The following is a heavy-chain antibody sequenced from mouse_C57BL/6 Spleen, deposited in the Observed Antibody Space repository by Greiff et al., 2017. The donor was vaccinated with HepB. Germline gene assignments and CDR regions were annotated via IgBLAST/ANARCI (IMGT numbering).Heavy chain of an antibody. CDR1: GYTFTSYD. J-gene: IGHJ4*01. CDR2: IYPRDGST. D-gene: IGHD1-1*01. Sequence: VHLVESGPELVKPGASVKLSCKASGYTFTSYDINWVKQRPGQGLEWIGWIYPRDGSTKYNEKFKGKATLTVDTSSSTAYMELHSLTSEDSAVYFCARDYYGSSSYAMDYWGQGTSVTVSS. V-gene: IGHV1-85*01. CDR3: ARDYYGSSSYAMDY.